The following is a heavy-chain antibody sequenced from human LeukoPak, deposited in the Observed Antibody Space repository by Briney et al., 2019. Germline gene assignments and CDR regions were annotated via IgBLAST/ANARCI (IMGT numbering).Heavy chain of an antibody. J-gene: IGHJ5*02. Sequence: SQTLSLTCTASGGSISSGSYYWSWIRQPAGKGLEWIGRIYTSGSTNYNPSLKSRVTISVDTSKNQFSLKLSSVTAADTAVYYCAREGCSSTSCYRINWFDPWGQGTLVTVSS. CDR3: AREGCSSTSCYRINWFDP. D-gene: IGHD2-2*01. V-gene: IGHV4-61*02. CDR1: GGSISSGSYY. CDR2: IYTSGST.